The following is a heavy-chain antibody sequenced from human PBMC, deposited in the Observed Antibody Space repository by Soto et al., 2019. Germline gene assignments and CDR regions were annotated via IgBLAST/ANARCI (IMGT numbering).Heavy chain of an antibody. D-gene: IGHD6-19*01. CDR3: ARDQTVTGPTTFDY. Sequence: EVQLLESGGGLVQPGGSLRLSCASSGFTFRRDWMPWVRQAPGEGLEFVSRITDDGSGTTYADSVKGRFTISRDNAKNTLYLQMNSLRVEDTAVYYCARDQTVTGPTTFDYCGQGTLVTVSS. CDR2: ITDDGSGT. CDR1: GFTFRRDW. V-gene: IGHV3-74*01. J-gene: IGHJ4*02.